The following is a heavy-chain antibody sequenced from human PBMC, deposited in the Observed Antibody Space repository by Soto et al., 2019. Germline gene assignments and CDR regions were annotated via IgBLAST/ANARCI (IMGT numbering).Heavy chain of an antibody. V-gene: IGHV1-69*13. CDR2: IIPIFGTA. D-gene: IGHD6-13*01. CDR1: GGTFSSYA. J-gene: IGHJ4*02. CDR3: ESDRDSSSSWYYFDY. Sequence: ASVKVSCKASGGTFSSYAISWLRQAPGQGLEWMGGIIPIFGTANYAQKFQGRVTITADESTSTAYMELSSLRSEDTAVYYCESDRDSSSSWYYFDYWGQGTLVTVSS.